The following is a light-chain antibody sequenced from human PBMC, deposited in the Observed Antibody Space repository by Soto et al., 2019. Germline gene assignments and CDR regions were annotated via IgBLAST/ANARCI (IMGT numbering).Light chain of an antibody. CDR1: QSVSSRY. V-gene: IGKV3-20*01. CDR3: QQYGISGT. CDR2: GAS. Sequence: EIVFTQSPGTLSLSQGERATLSCRASQSVSSRYLAWYQLKLGQAPRLLIYGASSRATGIPDRFSGSGSGTDFTLTISRLEPEDFAVYYCQQYGISGTFGQGTKVDIK. J-gene: IGKJ1*01.